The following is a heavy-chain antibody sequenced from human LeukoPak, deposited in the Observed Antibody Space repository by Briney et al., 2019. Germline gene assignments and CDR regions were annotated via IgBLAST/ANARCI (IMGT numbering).Heavy chain of an antibody. CDR1: GFTFNDYA. Sequence: GWSLRLSCAASGFTFNDYAMHWVRQAPGKGLEWVSLISGDGGSTYYADSVKGRFTISRDNSKNSLYLQMNSLRTEDTALYYCGGIAVAGTGKFDYWGQGTLVTVSS. D-gene: IGHD6-19*01. J-gene: IGHJ4*02. V-gene: IGHV3-43*02. CDR2: ISGDGGST. CDR3: GGIAVAGTGKFDY.